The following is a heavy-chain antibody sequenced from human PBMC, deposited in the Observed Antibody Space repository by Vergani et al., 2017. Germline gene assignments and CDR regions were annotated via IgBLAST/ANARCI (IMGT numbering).Heavy chain of an antibody. D-gene: IGHD3-9*01. V-gene: IGHV3-33*06. J-gene: IGHJ4*02. CDR3: AKVTSPYFDWLHSPIDY. CDR1: GFTFSSYG. Sequence: QVQLVESGGGVVQPGRSLRLSCAASGFTFSSYGMHWVRQAPGKGLEWVAVIWYDGSNKYYADSVKGRFSISRDNSKKALYLQMNSLRREDTAVYYCAKVTSPYFDWLHSPIDYWGQGALVTVSS. CDR2: IWYDGSNK.